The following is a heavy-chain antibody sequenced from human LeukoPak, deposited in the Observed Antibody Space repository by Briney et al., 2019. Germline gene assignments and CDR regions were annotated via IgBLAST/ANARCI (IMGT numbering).Heavy chain of an antibody. CDR2: IYYSGNT. CDR1: SGSISSGSYY. Sequence: SETLSLTCTVSSGSISSGSYYWGWIRQPPGQGLEWIGSIYYSGNTYYNPSLKSRVTISVDASMNEFSLKLTSVTAADTAVYYCARDRSTVTPPQPDVFDIWGQGTMVTVSS. J-gene: IGHJ3*02. CDR3: ARDRSTVTPPQPDVFDI. V-gene: IGHV4-39*07. D-gene: IGHD4-17*01.